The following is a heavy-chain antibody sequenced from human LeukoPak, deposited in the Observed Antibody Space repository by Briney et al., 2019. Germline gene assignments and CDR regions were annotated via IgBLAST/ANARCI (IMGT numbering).Heavy chain of an antibody. CDR1: GYTLTDLS. J-gene: IGHJ4*02. CDR2: SDPEDGET. Sequence: ASVKVSCKVSGYTLTDLSMHWVRQAPGIGLEWMGGSDPEDGETFYAQKFRGRITMTEDTSADTAYMELNSLRSEDTAVYYCATVKSYYYDRGGFYCDDWGQGTLVTVSS. V-gene: IGHV1-24*01. CDR3: ATVKSYYYDRGGFYCDD. D-gene: IGHD3-22*01.